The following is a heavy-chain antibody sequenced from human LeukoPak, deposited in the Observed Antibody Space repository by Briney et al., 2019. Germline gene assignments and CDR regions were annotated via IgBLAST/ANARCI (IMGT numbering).Heavy chain of an antibody. CDR2: MYYCGST. V-gene: IGHV4-59*01. D-gene: IGHD2-15*01. J-gene: IGHJ3*02. Sequence: SETLSLTCTVSGGSISTYYWSWIRQPPGKGLEWIGYMYYCGSTNYNPSLKSRVIISVDTSKNQLSLKLTSVTAADTAVYYCARVQKDIVVVVAADPYDAFDIWGQGTMVTASS. CDR3: ARVQKDIVVVVAADPYDAFDI. CDR1: GGSISTYY.